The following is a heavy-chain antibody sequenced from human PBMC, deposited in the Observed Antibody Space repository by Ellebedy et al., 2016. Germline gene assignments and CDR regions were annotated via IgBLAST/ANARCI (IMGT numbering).Heavy chain of an antibody. Sequence: GGSLRLSCAASGFTFSSYAMHWVRQAPGKGLEWVAVISYDGSNKYYADSVKGRFTISRDNSKNTLYLQMNSLRAEDTAVYYCARGGENYYDSSGPDAFDIWGQGTMVTVSS. J-gene: IGHJ3*02. D-gene: IGHD3-22*01. CDR3: ARGGENYYDSSGPDAFDI. V-gene: IGHV3-30-3*01. CDR2: ISYDGSNK. CDR1: GFTFSSYA.